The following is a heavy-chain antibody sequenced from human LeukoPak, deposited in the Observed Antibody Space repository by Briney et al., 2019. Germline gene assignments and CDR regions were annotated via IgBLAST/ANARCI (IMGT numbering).Heavy chain of an antibody. CDR2: VDPEDGET. V-gene: IGHV1-69-2*01. D-gene: IGHD6-13*01. CDR1: GYTFTDYY. J-gene: IGHJ4*02. Sequence: GASVKVSCKASGYTFTDYYMHWVQQAPGKGLEWMGRVDPEDGETIYAEKFQGRVTITADTSTDTAYMELSSLRSEDTAVYYCADGRGYSSSYFDYWGQGTLVTVSS. CDR3: ADGRGYSSSYFDY.